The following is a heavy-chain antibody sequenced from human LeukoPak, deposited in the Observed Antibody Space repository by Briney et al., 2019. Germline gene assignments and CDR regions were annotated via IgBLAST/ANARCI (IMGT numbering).Heavy chain of an antibody. Sequence: PGGSLRLSCAAPGFTFSTYAMSWVRQAPGKGLEWVSAISGSGGSTYYADSVKGRFTISRDISENTLYLQMNNLRGEDTAIYYCAKDAASGYSYGYINYWGQGTLVTVSS. J-gene: IGHJ4*02. CDR2: ISGSGGST. CDR3: AKDAASGYSYGYINY. CDR1: GFTFSTYA. D-gene: IGHD5-18*01. V-gene: IGHV3-23*01.